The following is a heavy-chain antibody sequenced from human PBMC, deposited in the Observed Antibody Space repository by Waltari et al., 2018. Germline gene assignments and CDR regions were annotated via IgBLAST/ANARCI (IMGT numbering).Heavy chain of an antibody. V-gene: IGHV4-39*07. CDR2: IYYSGST. Sequence: QLQLQESGPGLVKPSETLSLTCTVSGGSIRSSSYYWGWIRQPPGKGLEWIGSIYYSGSTYYNPSLKSRVTISVDTSKNQFSLKLSSVTAADTAVYYCARGSSGWYVDYYYGMDVWGQGTTVTVSS. J-gene: IGHJ6*02. CDR3: ARGSSGWYVDYYYGMDV. CDR1: GGSIRSSSYY. D-gene: IGHD6-19*01.